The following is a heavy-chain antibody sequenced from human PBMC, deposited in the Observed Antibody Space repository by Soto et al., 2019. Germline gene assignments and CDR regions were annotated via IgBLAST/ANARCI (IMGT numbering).Heavy chain of an antibody. CDR3: ARRRYYDSSGYQINWFDP. CDR2: IIPIFGTA. Sequence: QVQLVQSGAEVKKPGSSVKVSCKASGGTFSSYAISWVRQAPGQGLEWMGGIIPIFGTANYAQKFQGRVTITADESTSTAYMELSSLRSEDTAVYYCARRRYYDSSGYQINWFDPWGQGTLVTVSS. CDR1: GGTFSSYA. D-gene: IGHD3-22*01. J-gene: IGHJ5*02. V-gene: IGHV1-69*01.